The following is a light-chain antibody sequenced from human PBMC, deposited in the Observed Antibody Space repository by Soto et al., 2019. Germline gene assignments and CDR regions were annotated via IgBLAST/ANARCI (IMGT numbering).Light chain of an antibody. CDR3: QQYSISPET. V-gene: IGKV3-20*01. J-gene: IGKJ1*01. CDR2: ASS. Sequence: EIVLTQSPGTLSLSQGERAALSCRASQSVSTSYLAWYQQTPGQAPRLLIYASSSRATGIPDRFSGSGSGTDFTLTISRLEPEDFAVYYCQQYSISPETFGQGTKVDI. CDR1: QSVSTSY.